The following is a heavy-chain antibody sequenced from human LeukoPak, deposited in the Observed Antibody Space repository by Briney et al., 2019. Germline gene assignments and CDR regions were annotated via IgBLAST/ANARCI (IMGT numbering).Heavy chain of an antibody. CDR1: GFTFDNYA. CDR3: AKDQGICTTTNCYNYYFDF. Sequence: QPGGSLRLSCAASGFTFDNYAMSWVRQAPGKGLEWVSAISGTGGRTYYADSVKGRFTISRGNSKNTLYLQMNSLRAEDTAVYYCAKDQGICTTTNCYNYYFDFWGQGTLVTVSP. CDR2: ISGTGGRT. V-gene: IGHV3-23*01. J-gene: IGHJ4*02. D-gene: IGHD2-2*02.